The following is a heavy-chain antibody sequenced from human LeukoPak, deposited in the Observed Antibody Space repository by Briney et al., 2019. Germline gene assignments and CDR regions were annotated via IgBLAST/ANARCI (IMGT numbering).Heavy chain of an antibody. Sequence: GGSLRLSCAASGFTFSSYSMNWVRQAPGKGLEWVSYISSSSSTIYYADSVKGRFTISRDNAKNSLYLQMNSLRAEDTAVYYCARPLGDFWGDYMDVWGKGTTVTVSS. CDR1: GFTFSSYS. J-gene: IGHJ6*03. CDR2: ISSSSSTI. CDR3: ARPLGDFWGDYMDV. D-gene: IGHD3-3*01. V-gene: IGHV3-48*04.